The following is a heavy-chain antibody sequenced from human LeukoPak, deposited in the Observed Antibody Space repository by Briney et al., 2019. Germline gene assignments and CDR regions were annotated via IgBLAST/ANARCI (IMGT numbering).Heavy chain of an antibody. V-gene: IGHV1-69*04. CDR3: ARVRAPCGGDCYALDY. Sequence: SVQVSCKASGGTFSSYAISWVRQAPGQGLEWMGRIIPILGIANYAQKFQGRVTITADKSTSTAYMELSSLRSEDTAVYYCARVRAPCGGDCYALDYWGQGTLVTVSS. CDR2: IIPILGIA. CDR1: GGTFSSYA. J-gene: IGHJ4*02. D-gene: IGHD2-21*02.